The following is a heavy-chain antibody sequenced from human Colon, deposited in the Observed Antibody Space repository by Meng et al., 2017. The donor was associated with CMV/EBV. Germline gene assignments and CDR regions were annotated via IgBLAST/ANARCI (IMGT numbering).Heavy chain of an antibody. Sequence: GESLKISCIASGFTFNTYGMHWVRQAPGKGLEWLTYIRYDGKNKYYADSVNGRFTVSRDNSKNTLYLQMTSLRPEDTAIYYCAKDIPTYIIDYWGQGTRVTVSS. J-gene: IGHJ4*02. CDR1: GFTFNTYG. CDR2: IRYDGKNK. CDR3: AKDIPTYIIDY. D-gene: IGHD2-21*01. V-gene: IGHV3-30*02.